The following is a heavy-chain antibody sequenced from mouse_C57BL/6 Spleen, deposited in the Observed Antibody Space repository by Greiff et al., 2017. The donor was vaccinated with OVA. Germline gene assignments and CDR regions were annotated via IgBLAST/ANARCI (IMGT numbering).Heavy chain of an antibody. CDR1: GYAFTNYL. D-gene: IGHD2-1*01. CDR3: ARRELWYPDY. J-gene: IGHJ2*01. CDR2: INPGSGGT. Sequence: QVQLQQSGAELVRPGTSVKVSCKASGYAFTNYLIEWVKQRPGQGLEWIGVINPGSGGTNYNEKFKGKATLTADKSSSTAYMQLSSLTSEDSAVYVCARRELWYPDYWGQGTTLTVSS. V-gene: IGHV1-54*01.